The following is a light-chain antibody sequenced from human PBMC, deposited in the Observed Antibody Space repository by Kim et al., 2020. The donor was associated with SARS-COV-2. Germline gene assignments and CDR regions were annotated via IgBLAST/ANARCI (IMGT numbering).Light chain of an antibody. V-gene: IGKV1-33*01. CDR2: DAS. CDR1: QDIENY. CDR3: QQFADLPIT. Sequence: ASVGDRVTFSCQASQDIENYLNWYQQKPGKAPNLLVFDASNLETGVPSRFRGSGSGTDFTFTISSLQPEDFATYFCQQFADLPITFGQGTRLEIK. J-gene: IGKJ5*01.